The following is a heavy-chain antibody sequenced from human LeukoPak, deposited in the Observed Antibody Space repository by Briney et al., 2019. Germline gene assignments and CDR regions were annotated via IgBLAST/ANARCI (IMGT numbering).Heavy chain of an antibody. V-gene: IGHV1-2*02. CDR1: GYTFTGYY. CDR2: INPNSGGT. D-gene: IGHD2-21*02. Sequence: ASVKVSCKASGYTFTGYYMHWVRQAPGQGLEWMGWINPNSGGTNYAQKFQGRVTMTTDTSTSTAYMELRSLRSDDTAVYYCARGLRSGPGIDYWGQGTLVTVSS. CDR3: ARGLRSGPGIDY. J-gene: IGHJ4*02.